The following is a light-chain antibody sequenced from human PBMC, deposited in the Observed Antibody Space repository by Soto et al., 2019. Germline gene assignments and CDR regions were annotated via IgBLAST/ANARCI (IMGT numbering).Light chain of an antibody. V-gene: IGKV1-39*01. CDR3: QQSYSTPYT. CDR2: GAA. CDR1: QSISTY. Sequence: DIQMTQSPSSLSTTVGDRVNITCRAGQSISTYLNWYQKTPGRAPKLLIYGAARLQSGVPSRFSGSGSGTDFTLSISSLQPEDFATYYCQQSYSTPYTFGQGTKLEI. J-gene: IGKJ2*01.